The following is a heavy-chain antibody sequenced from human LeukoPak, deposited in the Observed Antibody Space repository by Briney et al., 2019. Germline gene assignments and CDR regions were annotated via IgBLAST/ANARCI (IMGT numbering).Heavy chain of an antibody. CDR2: ISYSGST. CDR3: ARLYHDSSAYFLDS. D-gene: IGHD3-22*01. V-gene: IGHV4-59*08. J-gene: IGHJ4*02. Sequence: SETLSLTCTVSGGSISSYCWSWIRQPPGKGLEWIGYISYSGSTNYNPSLESRITISMDTSKNQFSLRLSSVTAADTAVYYCARLYHDSSAYFLDSWGQGTLVTVSS. CDR1: GGSISSYC.